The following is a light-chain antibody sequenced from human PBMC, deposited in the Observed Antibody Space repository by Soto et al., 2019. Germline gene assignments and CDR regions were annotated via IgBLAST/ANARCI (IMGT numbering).Light chain of an antibody. V-gene: IGLV2-14*03. Sequence: QSVLTQPASVSGSPGQSITISCTGTNSDVGSYNYVSWHQQHPGKAPKLMIYNVYDRPSGISNRFSGSKSGNTASLTISRLQGEDEAVYYCSSYTISRTYVFGTGTNVTVL. CDR2: NVY. J-gene: IGLJ1*01. CDR1: NSDVGSYNY. CDR3: SSYTISRTYV.